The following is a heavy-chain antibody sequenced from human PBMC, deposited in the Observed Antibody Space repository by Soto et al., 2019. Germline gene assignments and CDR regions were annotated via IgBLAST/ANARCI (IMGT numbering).Heavy chain of an antibody. CDR3: AREYMGGRVDY. J-gene: IGHJ4*02. CDR1: GFTVSSNY. D-gene: IGHD1-20*01. V-gene: IGHV3-66*01. Sequence: EVQLVESGGGLVQPGGSLRLSCAASGFTVSSNYMSWVRQAPGKGLEWVSVIYSGGSTYYADSVKGRFTISRDNSKNTLYLQMNSLRGEDTAVYYCAREYMGGRVDYWGQGTLVTVSS. CDR2: IYSGGST.